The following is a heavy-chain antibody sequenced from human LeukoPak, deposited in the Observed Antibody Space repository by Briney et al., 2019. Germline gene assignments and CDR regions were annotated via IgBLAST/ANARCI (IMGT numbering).Heavy chain of an antibody. CDR2: IKQGGSEK. Sequence: GGSLRLSCAASGFIFSSHWMTWVRQVPGKGLEFVASIKQGGSEKYYADSVKGRFTVSRDNAKNSLYLQMNSLRAEDTAVYYCARDAATSGKTTVSYFDYWGQGTLVTVSS. V-gene: IGHV3-7*01. J-gene: IGHJ4*02. CDR3: ARDAATSGKTTVSYFDY. CDR1: GFIFSSHW. D-gene: IGHD4-11*01.